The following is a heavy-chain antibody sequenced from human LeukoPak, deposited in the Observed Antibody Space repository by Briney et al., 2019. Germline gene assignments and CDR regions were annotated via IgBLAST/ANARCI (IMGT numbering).Heavy chain of an antibody. Sequence: GSSVKVSCKASGGTFSSYAISWVRQAPGQGLEWVGGIIPIFGTANYAQKFQGRVTITADESTSTAYMELSSLRSEDTAVYYCARDLYYYDSSGYDGGYFDYWGQGTLVTVSS. V-gene: IGHV1-69*01. CDR2: IIPIFGTA. J-gene: IGHJ4*02. CDR3: ARDLYYYDSSGYDGGYFDY. D-gene: IGHD3-22*01. CDR1: GGTFSSYA.